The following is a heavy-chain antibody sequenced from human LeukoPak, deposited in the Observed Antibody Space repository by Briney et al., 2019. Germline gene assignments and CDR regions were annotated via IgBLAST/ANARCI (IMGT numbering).Heavy chain of an antibody. D-gene: IGHD6-13*01. V-gene: IGHV1-2*02. CDR3: ARDGSSSPSNVWFDP. CDR2: INPNSGGT. Sequence: GASVKVSCKASGYTFTGYYMHWVRQAPGQGLEWMGWINPNSGGTNYAQKFQGRVTMTMDTSISTAYMELSRLRSDDTAVYYCARDGSSSPSNVWFDPWGQGTLVTVSS. CDR1: GYTFTGYY. J-gene: IGHJ5*02.